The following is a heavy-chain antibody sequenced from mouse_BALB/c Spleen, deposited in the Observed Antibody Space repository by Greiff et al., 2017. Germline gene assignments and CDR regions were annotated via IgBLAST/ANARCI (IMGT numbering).Heavy chain of an antibody. CDR1: GFNIKDTY. CDR3: TREGGNYAYYFDY. V-gene: IGHV14-3*02. CDR2: IDPANGNT. J-gene: IGHJ2*01. D-gene: IGHD2-1*01. Sequence: VQLQQSGAELVKPGASVKLSCTASGFNIKDTYMHWVKQRPEQGLEWIGRIDPANGNTKYDPKFQGKATITADKSSSTAYMQLSSPTSEDSAVYYCTREGGNYAYYFDYWGQGTTLTVSS.